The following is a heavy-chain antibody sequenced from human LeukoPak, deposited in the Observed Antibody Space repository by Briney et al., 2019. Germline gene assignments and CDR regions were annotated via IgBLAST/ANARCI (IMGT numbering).Heavy chain of an antibody. CDR1: GFPFSGHW. Sequence: GGSLRLSCTASGFPFSGHWMHWARQLQGKGLVWFSRISPTGSTTSYADSVKGRFTVSRDNAKNTLYLQVNNLRAEDTAVYYCARGPNSNWSGLDFWGQGTLLTVSS. J-gene: IGHJ4*02. CDR2: ISPTGSTT. D-gene: IGHD6-6*01. V-gene: IGHV3-74*01. CDR3: ARGPNSNWSGLDF.